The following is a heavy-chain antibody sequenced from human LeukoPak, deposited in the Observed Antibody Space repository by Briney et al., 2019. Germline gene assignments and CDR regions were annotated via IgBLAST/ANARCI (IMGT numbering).Heavy chain of an antibody. J-gene: IGHJ4*02. CDR3: ATVKFLEWLPD. Sequence: GGSLRLSCAASGFTFSDYYMSWIRQAPGKGLEWISYISTRGTTIYYADSVKGRFTISRDNAKNSLFLQMNSLTTEDTAVYYCATVKFLEWLPDWGQGTLVAVS. CDR1: GFTFSDYY. D-gene: IGHD3-3*01. V-gene: IGHV3-11*04. CDR2: ISTRGTTI.